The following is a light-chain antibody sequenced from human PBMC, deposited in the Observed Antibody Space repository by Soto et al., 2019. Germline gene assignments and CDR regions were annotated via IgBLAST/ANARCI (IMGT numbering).Light chain of an antibody. Sequence: QSALTQPPSVSGSPGQSVTISCTGTSSDVGSYNRVSWDQQPPGTAPKLMIYEVSNRPSGVPDRFYGSKSGNTASLPISGLQAEDEADYYCSSYTSISTYVFGTGTKLTVL. J-gene: IGLJ1*01. CDR2: EVS. V-gene: IGLV2-18*02. CDR1: SSDVGSYNR. CDR3: SSYTSISTYV.